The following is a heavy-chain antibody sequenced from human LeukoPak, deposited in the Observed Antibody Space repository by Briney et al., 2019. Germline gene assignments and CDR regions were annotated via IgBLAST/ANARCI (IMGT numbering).Heavy chain of an antibody. CDR2: IYPGDSDT. V-gene: IGHV5-51*01. Sequence: GESLKISCKGSGYSFTSYWIGWVRQMPGKGLEWMGIIYPGDSDTRYSPSFQGQVTISADKSISTAYLQWSSLKASDTAMYYCARSIAVAGQYFEYFQHWGQGTLVTVSS. CDR1: GYSFTSYW. J-gene: IGHJ1*01. D-gene: IGHD6-19*01. CDR3: ARSIAVAGQYFEYFQH.